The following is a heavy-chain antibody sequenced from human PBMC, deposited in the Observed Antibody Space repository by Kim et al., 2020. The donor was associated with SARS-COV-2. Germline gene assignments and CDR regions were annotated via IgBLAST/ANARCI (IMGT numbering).Heavy chain of an antibody. V-gene: IGHV3-73*01. CDR2: IRSKPNNYAS. D-gene: IGHD4-17*01. J-gene: IGHJ4*02. CDR3: SRRSGKHGDRGFNN. CDR1: GFTFSASA. Sequence: GGSLRLSCAASGFTFSASAMHWVRQASGIGLGLVSCIRSKPNNYASSYGASMTGRFSISRDDSKNTVYLQMDRLKTDDTAVYFCSRRSGKHGDRGFNNWGQGTLDTVSS.